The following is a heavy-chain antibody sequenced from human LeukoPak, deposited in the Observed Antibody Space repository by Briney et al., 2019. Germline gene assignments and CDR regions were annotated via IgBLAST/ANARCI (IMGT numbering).Heavy chain of an antibody. CDR3: ARSGLIRFDY. V-gene: IGHV3-23*01. J-gene: IGHJ4*02. Sequence: PGGSLRLSCAASGFTFSTYAMTWVRQAPGKGLEWVSSFSGSGGSTYYADSVKGRFIISRDNSKNTLYLQMNSLRAEDTAVCYCARSGLIRFDYWGQGTLVTVSS. CDR1: GFTFSTYA. CDR2: FSGSGGST. D-gene: IGHD2-15*01.